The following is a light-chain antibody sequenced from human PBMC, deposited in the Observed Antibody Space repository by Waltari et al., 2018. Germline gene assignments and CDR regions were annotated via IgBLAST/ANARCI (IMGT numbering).Light chain of an antibody. Sequence: DIVLTQSPVTLSLPPGERATLYCGASLTVDTYLAWYQQKPGQAPSLLIYNSSHRASGVPARFSGGGSGTDFTLTISSVEPEDIAIYYCQQRNTWPPYTFGQGTKLELK. CDR3: QQRNTWPPYT. V-gene: IGKV3-11*01. CDR2: NSS. CDR1: LTVDTY. J-gene: IGKJ2*01.